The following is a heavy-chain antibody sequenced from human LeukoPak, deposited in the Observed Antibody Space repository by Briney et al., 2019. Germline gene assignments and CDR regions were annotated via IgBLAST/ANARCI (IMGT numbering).Heavy chain of an antibody. CDR1: GGSISSGSYY. D-gene: IGHD3-22*01. Sequence: PSQTLSLTCSVSGGSISSGSYYWSWIRQPAGKGLEWIGRISSSGSTNYNLSLKSRVTISVDTSKNQFSLKLSSVTAADTAVYFCARGPYSYDSSGAFDIWGQGTMVTVSS. J-gene: IGHJ3*02. V-gene: IGHV4-61*02. CDR3: ARGPYSYDSSGAFDI. CDR2: ISSSGST.